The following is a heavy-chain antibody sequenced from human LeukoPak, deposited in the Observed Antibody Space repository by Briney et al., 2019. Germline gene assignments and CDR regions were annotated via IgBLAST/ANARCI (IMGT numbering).Heavy chain of an antibody. CDR2: ISAYNGNT. D-gene: IGHD2-8*01. J-gene: IGHJ4*02. CDR1: GYTFTRYG. V-gene: IGHV1-18*01. Sequence: ASVKVSCKASGYTFTRYGISWVRQAPGQGLEWMGWISAYNGNTNYAQKLQGRVTMTTDTSTSTAYMELRSLRSDDTAAYYCARDPSTAPLLYFFDYWRQGTLVTVSS. CDR3: ARDPSTAPLLYFFDY.